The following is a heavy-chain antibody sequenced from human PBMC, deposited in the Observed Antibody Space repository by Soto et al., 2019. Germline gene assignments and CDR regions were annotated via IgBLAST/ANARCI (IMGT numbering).Heavy chain of an antibody. J-gene: IGHJ2*01. V-gene: IGHV3-30-3*01. CDR3: ARGRYSSGWDGYFDL. D-gene: IGHD6-19*01. CDR2: ISYDGSNK. Sequence: QVQLVESGGGVVQPGRSLRLSCAASGFTFSSYAMHWVRQAPGKGLEWVAVISYDGSNKYYADSVKGRFTISRDNSKNTLYLQMNSLRAEDTAVYYCARGRYSSGWDGYFDLWGRGTLVTVSS. CDR1: GFTFSSYA.